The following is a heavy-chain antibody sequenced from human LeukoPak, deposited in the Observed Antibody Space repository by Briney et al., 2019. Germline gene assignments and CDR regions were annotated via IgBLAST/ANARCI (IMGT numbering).Heavy chain of an antibody. CDR3: AHRKNYYDSSVFDY. J-gene: IGHJ4*02. Sequence: GPTLVNPTQTLTLTCTFSGFSLNTRGVGVGWIRQPPGRALECLALIYWDDDRRYSPSLKSRLTITKDTSKNQVVLTMTNMDPVDTATYYCAHRKNYYDSSVFDYWGQGTLVTVSS. V-gene: IGHV2-5*02. CDR1: GFSLNTRGVG. D-gene: IGHD3-22*01. CDR2: IYWDDDR.